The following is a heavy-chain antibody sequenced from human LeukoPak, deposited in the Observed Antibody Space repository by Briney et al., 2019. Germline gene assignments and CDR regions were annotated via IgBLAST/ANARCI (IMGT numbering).Heavy chain of an antibody. J-gene: IGHJ4*02. CDR1: GFIYSRHW. Sequence: GGSLRLSCAASGFIYSRHWMTWVRQAPGRGLAWVGSIKQGGSKTFYADSVKGRFAVSSDDARTSLFLQMDSLSADDTAVYYCARGPDYGDRVDFLVSWGQGTLVIVSS. CDR3: ARGPDYGDRVDFLVS. D-gene: IGHD4-17*01. V-gene: IGHV3-7*01. CDR2: IKQGGSKT.